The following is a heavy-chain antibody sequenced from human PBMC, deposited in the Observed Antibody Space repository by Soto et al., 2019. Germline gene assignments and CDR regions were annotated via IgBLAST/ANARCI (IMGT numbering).Heavy chain of an antibody. CDR1: GFTFSNAW. J-gene: IGHJ4*02. V-gene: IGHV3-15*07. CDR3: TTTEYCSGGSCYLLY. Sequence: PGGSLRLSCAASGFTFSNAWMNWVRQAPGKGLEWVGRIKSKTDGGTTDYAAPVKGRFTISRDDSKNTLYLQMNSLKTEDTAVYYCTTTEYCSGGSCYLLYWGQGTLVTVSS. D-gene: IGHD2-15*01. CDR2: IKSKTDGGTT.